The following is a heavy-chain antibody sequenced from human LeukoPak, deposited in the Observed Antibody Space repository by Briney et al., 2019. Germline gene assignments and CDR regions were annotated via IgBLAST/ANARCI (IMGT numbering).Heavy chain of an antibody. J-gene: IGHJ4*02. CDR3: ARAEGYGGELDS. CDR2: IPYDGSNK. CDR1: GFTFSSSG. Sequence: GGSLRLSCTASGFTFSSSGMNWVRQAPGKGLEWVAVIPYDGSNKYYADPVKGRFTISRENSKNRLYLQMNSLRAEDTAVYYCARAEGYGGELDSWGQGTLVTVSS. V-gene: IGHV3-30*13. D-gene: IGHD4-23*01.